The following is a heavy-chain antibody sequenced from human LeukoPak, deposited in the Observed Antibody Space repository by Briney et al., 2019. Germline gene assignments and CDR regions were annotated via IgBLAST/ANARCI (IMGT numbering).Heavy chain of an antibody. CDR1: DYPIRSGYY. D-gene: IGHD2-15*01. J-gene: IGHJ3*02. Sequence: SETLSLTCAVSDYPIRSGYYWGWIRPPPGKGLEWIGSLHHSGSAYYSPSLKSRVTISLDTSNNELSLRLSSVTAADTAIYYCARQNIVVVVAATPGAFDIWGQGTLVTVSS. CDR3: ARQNIVVVVAATPGAFDI. CDR2: LHHSGSA. V-gene: IGHV4-38-2*01.